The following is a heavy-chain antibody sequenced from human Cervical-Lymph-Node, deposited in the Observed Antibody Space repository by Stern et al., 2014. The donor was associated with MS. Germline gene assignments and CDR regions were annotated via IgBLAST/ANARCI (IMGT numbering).Heavy chain of an antibody. CDR1: GGSLSGYY. V-gene: IGHV4-59*08. Sequence: QVQLVESGPGLVKPSETLSLTCTVSGGSLSGYYWSWIRQSPGKGLEWIGYIYYSGITNYNPSLKSRVTISLDTSRNQFSLMQTSVTAADTAVYYCARHRIAAAGTFDYWGQGTLVTVSS. D-gene: IGHD6-13*01. J-gene: IGHJ4*02. CDR2: IYYSGIT. CDR3: ARHRIAAAGTFDY.